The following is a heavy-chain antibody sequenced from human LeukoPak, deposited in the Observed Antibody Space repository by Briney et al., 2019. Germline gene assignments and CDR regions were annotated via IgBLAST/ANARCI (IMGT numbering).Heavy chain of an antibody. J-gene: IGHJ5*02. V-gene: IGHV1-69*13. D-gene: IGHD3-22*01. Sequence: AASVKVSCKASGGTFSSYAISWVRQAPGQGLEWMGGVIPIFGTANYAQKFQGRVTITADESTSTAYMELSSLRSEDTAVYYCAADYYDSSGYLPTDPWGQGTLVTVSS. CDR1: GGTFSSYA. CDR2: VIPIFGTA. CDR3: AADYYDSSGYLPTDP.